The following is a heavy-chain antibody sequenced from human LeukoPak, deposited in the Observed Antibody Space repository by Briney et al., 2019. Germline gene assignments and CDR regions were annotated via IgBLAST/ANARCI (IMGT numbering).Heavy chain of an antibody. CDR1: GGSFSGYY. Sequence: KASETLSLTCAVYGGSFSGYYWSWIRQPPGKGLEWIGEINHSGSTNYNPSLKSRVTISVDTSKNQFSLKLSSVTAADTAVYYCARQVRVYYDFWSGYLFYYYYYMDVWGKGTTVTVSS. CDR2: INHSGST. CDR3: ARQVRVYYDFWSGYLFYYYYYMDV. D-gene: IGHD3-3*01. J-gene: IGHJ6*03. V-gene: IGHV4-34*01.